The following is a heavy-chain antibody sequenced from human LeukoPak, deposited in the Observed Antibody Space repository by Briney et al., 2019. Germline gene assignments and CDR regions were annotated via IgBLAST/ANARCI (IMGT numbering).Heavy chain of an antibody. Sequence: PGGSLRLSCAASGFTFSSYGMHWVRQAPGKGLEWVAVISYDGSNKYYADSVKGRFTISRDNSKNTLYLQMNSLRAEDTAVYYCAPGGVPFDYWGQGTLVTVSS. CDR1: GFTFSSYG. D-gene: IGHD2-8*01. CDR3: APGGVPFDY. V-gene: IGHV3-30*03. J-gene: IGHJ4*02. CDR2: ISYDGSNK.